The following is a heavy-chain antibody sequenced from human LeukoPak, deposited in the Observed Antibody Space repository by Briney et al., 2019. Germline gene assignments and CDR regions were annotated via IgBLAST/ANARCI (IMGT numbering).Heavy chain of an antibody. CDR2: IGTSGSPI. Sequence: GGSLRLSCAASAFTFSEYYMTWLRQAPRKGLEWVSYIGTSGSPIYYAHSVKGRLTISRDDAKNSLYLQMTSLRADDTAVYYCARQYCSTTTCYTDYWGQGSLVTVSS. V-gene: IGHV3-11*04. J-gene: IGHJ4*02. CDR3: ARQYCSTTTCYTDY. D-gene: IGHD2-2*02. CDR1: AFTFSEYY.